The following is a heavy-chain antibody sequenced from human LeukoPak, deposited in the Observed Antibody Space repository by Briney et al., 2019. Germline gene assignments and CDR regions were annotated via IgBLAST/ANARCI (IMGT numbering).Heavy chain of an antibody. J-gene: IGHJ4*02. Sequence: GGSLRLSCAASGFTFSSYWMSWVRQAPGKGLEWVAVISYDGSNKYYADSVKGRFTISRDNSKNTLYLQMNSLRAEDTAVYYCAREGYDSSGYPYGDYWGQGTLVTVSS. D-gene: IGHD3-22*01. CDR2: ISYDGSNK. CDR3: AREGYDSSGYPYGDY. CDR1: GFTFSSYW. V-gene: IGHV3-30-3*01.